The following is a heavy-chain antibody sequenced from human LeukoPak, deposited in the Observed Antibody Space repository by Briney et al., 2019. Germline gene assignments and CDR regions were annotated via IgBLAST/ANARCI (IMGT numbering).Heavy chain of an antibody. J-gene: IGHJ6*03. Sequence: PGGSLRLSCAASGFTFSSYWMHWVRQAPGKGLVWVSRINSDGSSTSYADSVKGRFTISRDNTKNTLYLQMNSLRAEDTAVYYCARQDGQQLAYYYYHYMDVWGKGTTVTISS. CDR2: INSDGSST. CDR1: GFTFSSYW. V-gene: IGHV3-74*01. CDR3: ARQDGQQLAYYYYHYMDV. D-gene: IGHD6-13*01.